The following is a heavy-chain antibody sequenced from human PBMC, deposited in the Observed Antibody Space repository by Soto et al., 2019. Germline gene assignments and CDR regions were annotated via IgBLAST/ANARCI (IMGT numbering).Heavy chain of an antibody. V-gene: IGHV4-4*02. CDR2: IFHSGST. Sequence: QAQLQESGPGLVKPSGTLSLTCTVSGDSINTNYWWTWIRQTPGKGLEWMGEIFHSGSTKYNPTLKSRLTLSGDKSMNPFSLELKSVTGADTAVYYCAREDITGWSALGQGTLVTVSS. CDR3: AREDITGWSA. CDR1: GDSINTNYW. J-gene: IGHJ5*02. D-gene: IGHD6-19*01.